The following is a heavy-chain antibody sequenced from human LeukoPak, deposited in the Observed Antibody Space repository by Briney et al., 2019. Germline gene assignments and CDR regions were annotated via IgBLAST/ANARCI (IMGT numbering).Heavy chain of an antibody. D-gene: IGHD3-10*01. J-gene: IGHJ3*01. CDR3: ARRVRGVVIFSRAQGSFDL. Sequence: SVKVSCKASGGTFSSYAISWVRQAPGQGLEWMGRIIPILGIANYAQKFQGRVTMTRNTSTTTAYMELSSLRSDDTAVYYCARRVRGVVIFSRAQGSFDLWGQGTLVTVSS. V-gene: IGHV1-69*04. CDR2: IIPILGIA. CDR1: GGTFSSYA.